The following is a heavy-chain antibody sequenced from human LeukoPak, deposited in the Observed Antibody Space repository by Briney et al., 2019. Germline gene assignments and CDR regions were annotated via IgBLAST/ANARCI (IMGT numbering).Heavy chain of an antibody. CDR2: INPNSGGT. V-gene: IGHV1-2*02. J-gene: IGHJ4*02. D-gene: IGHD3-3*01. CDR3: ARAYDFWSGYYPFDY. Sequence: GASVKVSCKASGYTFTGDYIHWVRQAPGQGLEWMGWINPNSGGTNYAQKFQGRVTMTRDTSISTAYMELSRLRSDDTAVYYCARAYDFWSGYYPFDYWGQGTLVTVSS. CDR1: GYTFTGDY.